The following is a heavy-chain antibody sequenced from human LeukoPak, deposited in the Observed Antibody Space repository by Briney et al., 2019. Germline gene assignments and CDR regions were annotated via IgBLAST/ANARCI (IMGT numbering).Heavy chain of an antibody. Sequence: RAPVKVSCKASGYTFTGYYMHWVRQAPGQGLEWMGWINPNSGGTNYAQKFQGRVTMTRDTSISTAYMELSRLRSDDTAVYYCARRYYDFWSGYSGTADYWGQGTLVTVSS. V-gene: IGHV1-2*02. D-gene: IGHD3-3*01. CDR2: INPNSGGT. CDR3: ARRYYDFWSGYSGTADY. CDR1: GYTFTGYY. J-gene: IGHJ4*02.